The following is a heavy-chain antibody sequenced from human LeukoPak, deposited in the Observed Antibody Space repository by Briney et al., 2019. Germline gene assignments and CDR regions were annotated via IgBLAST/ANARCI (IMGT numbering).Heavy chain of an antibody. CDR1: GYTFTGYY. CDR3: ARIMAKYYYYGMDV. D-gene: IGHD3-16*01. Sequence: ASVKVSCKASGYTFTGYYMHWVRQAPGQGLEWMGWINPNSGGTNYAQKFQGRVTMTRDTSISTAYMELSRLRSEDTAVYYCARIMAKYYYYGMDVWGQGTTVTVSS. CDR2: INPNSGGT. V-gene: IGHV1-2*02. J-gene: IGHJ6*02.